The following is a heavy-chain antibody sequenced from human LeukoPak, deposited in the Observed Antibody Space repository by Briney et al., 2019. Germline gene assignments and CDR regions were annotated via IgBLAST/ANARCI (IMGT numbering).Heavy chain of an antibody. V-gene: IGHV3-23*01. D-gene: IGHD5-18*01. CDR3: ARLNLGYGYFLEATKRDY. CDR1: GFTFSNYA. Sequence: PGGSLRLSCAASGFTFSNYAMSWVRQAPGKGLEWVSAISGSGGSTYYADSVKGRFTISRDNSKNTLYLQMNSLRAEDTAVYYCARLNLGYGYFLEATKRDYWGQGTLVTVSS. J-gene: IGHJ4*02. CDR2: ISGSGGST.